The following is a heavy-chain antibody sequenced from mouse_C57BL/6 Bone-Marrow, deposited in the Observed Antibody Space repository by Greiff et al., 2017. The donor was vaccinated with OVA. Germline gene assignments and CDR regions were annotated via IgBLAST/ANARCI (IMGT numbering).Heavy chain of an antibody. CDR3: ACYYGSSYYFDY. V-gene: IGHV1-50*01. Sequence: QVQLQQPGAELVKPGASVKLSCKASGYTFTSYWMQWVKQRPGQGLEWIGEIDPSDSYTNYNQKFKGKATLTVDTSSSTAYMQLSSLTSEDSAVYYCACYYGSSYYFDYWGQGTTLTVSS. D-gene: IGHD1-1*01. CDR1: GYTFTSYW. J-gene: IGHJ2*01. CDR2: IDPSDSYT.